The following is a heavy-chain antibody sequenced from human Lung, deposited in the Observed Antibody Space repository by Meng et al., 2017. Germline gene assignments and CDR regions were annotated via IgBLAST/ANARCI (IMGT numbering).Heavy chain of an antibody. Sequence: QVELQPWGEGLLKPSETLSPTCVVSGGSFSDYYWSWIRQSPGKGLEWIGEINHSGSTNYNPSLESRATISVDTSQNNLSLKLSSVTAADSAVYYCARGPTTMAHDFDYWGQGTLVTVSS. V-gene: IGHV4-34*01. CDR2: INHSGST. D-gene: IGHD4-11*01. J-gene: IGHJ4*02. CDR1: GGSFSDYY. CDR3: ARGPTTMAHDFDY.